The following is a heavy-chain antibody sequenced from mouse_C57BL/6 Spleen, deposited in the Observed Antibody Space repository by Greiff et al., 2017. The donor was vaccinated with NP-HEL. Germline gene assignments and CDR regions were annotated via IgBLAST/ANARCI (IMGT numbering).Heavy chain of an antibody. D-gene: IGHD3-1*01. CDR3: ARNSGVDY. J-gene: IGHJ4*01. Sequence: ESGPGLVKPSQSLSLTCSVTGYSIPRGYYWNWIRQFPGNKLEWMGYISYDGSNNYNPSLKNRISITRDPSKNQFFLKLNSVTTEDTATYYCARNSGVDYGGQGTSVTVSS. V-gene: IGHV3-6*01. CDR1: GYSIPRGYY. CDR2: ISYDGSN.